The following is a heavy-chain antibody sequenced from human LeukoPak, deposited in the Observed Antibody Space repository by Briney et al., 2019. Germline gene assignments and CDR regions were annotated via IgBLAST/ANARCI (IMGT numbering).Heavy chain of an antibody. D-gene: IGHD5-24*01. J-gene: IGHJ3*02. CDR2: IITILGIA. Sequence: SVNVSCKASGGTFSSYAISWVRQAPGQGLEWMGRIITILGIANYAQKFQGRVTITADKSTSTAYMELSSLRSEDTAVYYCASPSDGYNKWPYFDAFDIWGQGTMVTVSS. CDR3: ASPSDGYNKWPYFDAFDI. V-gene: IGHV1-69*04. CDR1: GGTFSSYA.